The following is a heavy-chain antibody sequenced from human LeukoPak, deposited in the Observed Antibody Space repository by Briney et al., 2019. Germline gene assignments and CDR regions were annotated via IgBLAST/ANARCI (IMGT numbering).Heavy chain of an antibody. Sequence: ASVNVSCKASGYTFTGYYMHWVRQAPGQGLEWMGWINPNSGGTNYAQKFQGRVTMTRDTSISTAYMELSRLRSDDTAVYYCARGATLEYYYGRSTYDAFDIWGQGTMVTVSS. V-gene: IGHV1-2*02. CDR2: INPNSGGT. CDR1: GYTFTGYY. D-gene: IGHD3-10*01. J-gene: IGHJ3*02. CDR3: ARGATLEYYYGRSTYDAFDI.